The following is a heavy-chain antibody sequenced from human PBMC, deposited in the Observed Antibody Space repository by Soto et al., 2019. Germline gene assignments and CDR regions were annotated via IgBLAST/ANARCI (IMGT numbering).Heavy chain of an antibody. CDR2: IYSGGST. CDR1: GFTVSSNY. CDR3: ARDRVSVANVYYYGMDV. V-gene: IGHV3-53*01. D-gene: IGHD5-12*01. J-gene: IGHJ6*02. Sequence: EVQLVESGGGLIQPGGSLRLSCAASGFTVSSNYMNWVRQAPGKGLEWVSVIYSGGSTYYADSVKGRFTISRDNSKNTLYLQMNSLRAEYTAVYYCARDRVSVANVYYYGMDVWGQGTTVTVSS.